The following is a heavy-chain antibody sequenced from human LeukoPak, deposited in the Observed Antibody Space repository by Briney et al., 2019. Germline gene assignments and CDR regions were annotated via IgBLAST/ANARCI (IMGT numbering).Heavy chain of an antibody. CDR2: IYYSGST. V-gene: IGHV4-59*11. J-gene: IGHJ6*02. CDR1: GGSISSHY. Sequence: AETLSLTCTVSGGSISSHYWSGIRQPPGKGLEGIGYIYYSGSTNYNPSLKTRVNISVAPSKQQFPLKPSYVTAADTAAYYCARDNWNYGSSMDVWGQGTTVTVSS. CDR3: ARDNWNYGSSMDV. D-gene: IGHD1-7*01.